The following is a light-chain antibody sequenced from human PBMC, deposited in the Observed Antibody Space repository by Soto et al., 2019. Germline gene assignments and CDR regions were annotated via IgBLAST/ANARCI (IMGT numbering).Light chain of an antibody. CDR1: SSDVGRYDY. Sequence: ALTQPRSVSASPGQSVTISCTGTSSDVGRYDYVSWYQQHPGKAPKLIVYDVTERPSGVPDRFSGSKSGNTASLTISGLQAEHEADYSCCSFAGYYASVFGTGPKVIV. J-gene: IGLJ1*01. V-gene: IGLV2-11*01. CDR3: CSFAGYYASV. CDR2: DVT.